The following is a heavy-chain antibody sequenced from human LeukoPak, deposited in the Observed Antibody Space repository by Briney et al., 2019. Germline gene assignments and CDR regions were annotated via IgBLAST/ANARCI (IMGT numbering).Heavy chain of an antibody. CDR3: ARGIVVVPAALNWFDP. CDR2: IYYSGST. Sequence: SETLSLTCTVSGGSISSYYWGWIRQPPGKGLEWIGSIYYSGSTYYNPSLKSRVTISVDTSKNQFSLKLSSVTAADTAVYYCARGIVVVPAALNWFDPWGQGTLVTDSS. V-gene: IGHV4-39*07. D-gene: IGHD2-2*01. J-gene: IGHJ5*02. CDR1: GGSISSYY.